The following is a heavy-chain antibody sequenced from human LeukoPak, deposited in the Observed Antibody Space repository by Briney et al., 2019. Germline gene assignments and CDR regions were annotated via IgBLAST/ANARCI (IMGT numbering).Heavy chain of an antibody. Sequence: GGSLRLSCAASGFTFSSYSMNWVRQAPGKGREWVSYISSGSNNIYHADSVQGRFTISRDNAKNSLFLKMNSLRDEDTAVYYCARALYYDSSGYYYPLGYWGQGTLVTVSS. D-gene: IGHD3-22*01. J-gene: IGHJ4*02. CDR3: ARALYYDSSGYYYPLGY. CDR1: GFTFSSYS. V-gene: IGHV3-48*02. CDR2: ISSGSNNI.